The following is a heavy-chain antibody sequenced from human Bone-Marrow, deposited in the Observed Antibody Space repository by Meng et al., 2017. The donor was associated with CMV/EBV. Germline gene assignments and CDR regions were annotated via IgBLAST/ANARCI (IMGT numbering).Heavy chain of an antibody. CDR3: ARVTDYVWGVTSWENAFDI. CDR2: ISSSGSSI. J-gene: IGHJ3*02. D-gene: IGHD3-16*01. CDR1: GFTFSSYE. V-gene: IGHV3-48*03. Sequence: GGSLRLSCAVSGFTFSSYEMNWVRQAPGKGLEWVSYISSSGSSIYYADSVKGRFTVSRDNVKNSLYLQMSSLRAEDTAVYYCARVTDYVWGVTSWENAFDIWGQGTMVTVSS.